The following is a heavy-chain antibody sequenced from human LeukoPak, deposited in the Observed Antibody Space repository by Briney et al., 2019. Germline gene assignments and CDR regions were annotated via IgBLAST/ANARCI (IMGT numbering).Heavy chain of an antibody. CDR2: INAGNGNT. D-gene: IGHD3-9*01. V-gene: IGHV1-3*01. J-gene: IGHJ4*02. CDR3: ARLFRYFDWLSLGY. Sequence: GASVKVSCKASGYTFASYAMHWVRQAPGQRLEWMGWINAGNGNTKYSQKFQGRVTITRDTSASTAYMELSSLRSEDTAVYYCARLFRYFDWLSLGYWGQGTLVTVSS. CDR1: GYTFASYA.